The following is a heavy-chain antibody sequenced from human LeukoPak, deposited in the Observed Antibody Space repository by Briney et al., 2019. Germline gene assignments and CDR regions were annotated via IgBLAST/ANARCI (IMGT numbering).Heavy chain of an antibody. V-gene: IGHV3-53*01. CDR1: GFTVSSNY. CDR2: IYSGGST. Sequence: PGGSLRLSCAASGFTVSSNYMSWVRQAPGKGLECVSVIYSGGSTYYADSVKGRFTISRDDSKNTLYLQMNSLRAEDTAVYYCAGNHMRYALAFDYWGQGTLVTVSS. D-gene: IGHD3-16*01. CDR3: AGNHMRYALAFDY. J-gene: IGHJ4*02.